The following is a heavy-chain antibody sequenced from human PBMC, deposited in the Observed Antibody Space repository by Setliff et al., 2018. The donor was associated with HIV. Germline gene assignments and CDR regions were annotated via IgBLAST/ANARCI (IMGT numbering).Heavy chain of an antibody. V-gene: IGHV4-4*02. J-gene: IGHJ4*02. D-gene: IGHD6-6*01. Sequence: LSLTCAVSRGTISTTNRWSWVRQSPGKGLEWVGEIHHSGSTNYNPSLKSRVTISVDKSKNQSSLKLRSVTAADTAVYYCARLESTSSDYFDYWGQGTLVTVSS. CDR1: RGTISTTNR. CDR3: ARLESTSSDYFDY. CDR2: IHHSGST.